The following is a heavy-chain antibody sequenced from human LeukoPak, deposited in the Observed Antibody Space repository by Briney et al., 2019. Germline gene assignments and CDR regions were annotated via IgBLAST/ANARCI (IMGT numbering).Heavy chain of an antibody. J-gene: IGHJ4*02. CDR2: IYYSGST. CDR3: ARPRDGYPHYYFDY. Sequence: SETLSLTCTVSGGSISSSSYYWGWIRQPPGKGLEWIGSIYYSGSTYYNPSLKSRVTISVDTSKNQFSLKLSSVTAADTAVYYCARPRDGYPHYYFDYWGQGTLVTVSS. CDR1: GGSISSSSYY. V-gene: IGHV4-39*01. D-gene: IGHD5-24*01.